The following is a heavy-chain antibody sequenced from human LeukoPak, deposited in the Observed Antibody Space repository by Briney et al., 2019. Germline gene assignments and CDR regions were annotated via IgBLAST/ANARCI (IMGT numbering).Heavy chain of an antibody. CDR1: GDSVSSNSAA. D-gene: IGHD6-13*01. J-gene: IGHJ6*03. Sequence: SQTLSLTCAISGDSVSSNSAAWNWIRQSPSRGLEWLGRTYYRSKWYNDYAVSVKSRITINPDTSKNQFSLQLNSVTPEDTAVYYCARGLRQLARAGRAYYYYMDVWGKGTTVTISS. CDR2: TYYRSKWYN. CDR3: ARGLRQLARAGRAYYYYMDV. V-gene: IGHV6-1*01.